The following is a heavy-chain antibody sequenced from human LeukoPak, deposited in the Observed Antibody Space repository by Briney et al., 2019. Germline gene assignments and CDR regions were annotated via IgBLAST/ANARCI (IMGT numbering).Heavy chain of an antibody. Sequence: PSETLSLTCTVSDGSISSYSWTWIRQPPGKGLEWIGYIYYGANPNYNPSLESRATISLDTSKNQFSLKLSSVTAADTAVYYCARKVVNWFDPWGQGILVTVSS. CDR1: DGSISSYS. CDR3: ARKVVNWFDP. J-gene: IGHJ5*02. CDR2: IYYGANP. V-gene: IGHV4-59*01. D-gene: IGHD2-2*01.